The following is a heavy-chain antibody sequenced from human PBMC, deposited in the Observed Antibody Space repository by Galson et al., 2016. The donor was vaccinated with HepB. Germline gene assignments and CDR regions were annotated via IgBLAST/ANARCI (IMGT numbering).Heavy chain of an antibody. CDR1: GFNFNNYA. J-gene: IGHJ1*01. CDR3: AKELAMTGTYFQY. D-gene: IGHD6-19*01. Sequence: SLRLSCATSGFNFNNYAMTWVRQAPGKGLEWVSDISGSGTSTDYADSVKGRFTISRDNSKNTLYLQMNSLRAEDTAIYYCAKELAMTGTYFQYWGQGTLVTVSS. CDR2: ISGSGTST. V-gene: IGHV3-23*01.